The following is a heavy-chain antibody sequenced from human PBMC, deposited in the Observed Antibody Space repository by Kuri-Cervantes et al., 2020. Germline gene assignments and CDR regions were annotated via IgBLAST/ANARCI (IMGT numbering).Heavy chain of an antibody. V-gene: IGHV3-33*08. D-gene: IGHD3-10*01. CDR1: GFTFSNYG. Sequence: LSLTCAASGFTFSNYGMHWVRQAPGKGLEWVAIIWYDGSNKYYADSVKGRFTISRDNSKNTLYLQMGSLRAEDMAVYYCARDTRWFGELLFVYWGQGTLVTVSS. CDR3: ARDTRWFGELLFVY. CDR2: IWYDGSNK. J-gene: IGHJ4*02.